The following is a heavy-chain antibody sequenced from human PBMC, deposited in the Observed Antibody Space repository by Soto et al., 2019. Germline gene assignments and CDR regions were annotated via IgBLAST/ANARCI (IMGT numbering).Heavy chain of an antibody. J-gene: IGHJ4*02. Sequence: QVQLVQSGAEVKKPGASVKVSCKASGYTFTSYGISWVRQAPGQGLEWMGWVSAYTGNTNYAQHLQGRVTMTTDTSTTTADMERRSLRSDDTAVYYCARLQVVTPLDYWGQGTLVTVSS. CDR1: GYTFTSYG. V-gene: IGHV1-18*01. D-gene: IGHD2-21*02. CDR2: VSAYTGNT. CDR3: ARLQVVTPLDY.